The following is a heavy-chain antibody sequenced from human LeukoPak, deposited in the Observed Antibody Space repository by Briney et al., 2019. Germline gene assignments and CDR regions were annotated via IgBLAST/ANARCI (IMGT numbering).Heavy chain of an antibody. CDR1: GFTVSSNY. J-gene: IGHJ4*02. V-gene: IGHV3-53*01. D-gene: IGHD3-22*01. CDR3: ARSRRIVGKFDY. CDR2: IYSGGST. Sequence: GGSLRLSCAASGFTVSSNYMSWVRRAPGKGLEWFSVIYSGGSTYYADPVKGRFTTSRDNSKNTLYLQMNSLRAEDTAVYYCARSRRIVGKFDYWGQGTLVTVSS.